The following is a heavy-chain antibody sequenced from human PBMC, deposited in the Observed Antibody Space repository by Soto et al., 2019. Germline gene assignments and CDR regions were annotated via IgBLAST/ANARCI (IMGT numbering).Heavy chain of an antibody. V-gene: IGHV3-30-3*01. D-gene: IGHD3-3*01. Sequence: GGSLRLSCAASGFTFSSYAMHWVRQAPGKGLEWVAVISYDGSNKYYADSVKGRFTISRDNSKNTLYLQMNSLRAEDTAVYYCARGRRGTYYDFWSGYYYYGMDVWDQGTTVTVSS. CDR3: ARGRRGTYYDFWSGYYYYGMDV. J-gene: IGHJ6*02. CDR1: GFTFSSYA. CDR2: ISYDGSNK.